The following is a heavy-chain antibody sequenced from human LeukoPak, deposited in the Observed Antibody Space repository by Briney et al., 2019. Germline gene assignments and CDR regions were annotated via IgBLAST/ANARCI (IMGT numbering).Heavy chain of an antibody. D-gene: IGHD2-2*01. CDR3: AKAGGVYCRSTSSYVS. CDR1: GGSISRYY. V-gene: IGHV4-59*01. J-gene: IGHJ4*02. Sequence: PSETLSLTCTVSGGSISRYYWRWIPHPPGKGLECIGDIYYSGSTNYNPSLTSRVNVSVETFKKQFSLKLSSVTAADTDVYYCAKAGGVYCRSTSSYVSWGQGTLVTVSS. CDR2: IYYSGST.